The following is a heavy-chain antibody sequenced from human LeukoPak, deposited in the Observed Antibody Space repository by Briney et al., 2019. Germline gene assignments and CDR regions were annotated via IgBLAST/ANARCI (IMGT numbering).Heavy chain of an antibody. CDR3: ARSPKAGDSSGYYFPYDY. D-gene: IGHD3-22*01. CDR1: GYTFTGYY. J-gene: IGHJ4*02. Sequence: ASVKVSCKASGYTFTGYYMHWVRQAPGQGLAWMGWINPNSGGTNYAQKFQGRVTMTRDTSTSTVYMELSSLRSEDTAVYYCARSPKAGDSSGYYFPYDYWGQGTLVTVSS. CDR2: INPNSGGT. V-gene: IGHV1-2*02.